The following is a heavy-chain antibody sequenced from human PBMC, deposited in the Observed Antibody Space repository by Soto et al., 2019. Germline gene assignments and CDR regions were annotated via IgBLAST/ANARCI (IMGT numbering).Heavy chain of an antibody. CDR3: ARSQGSSTCGEVYDYYYYGMDD. D-gene: IGHD2-2*01. V-gene: IGHV1-69*01. Sequence: QVQLVQSGAEVKKPGSSVKVSCKASGGTFSSYAISWVRQAPGQGLEWMGGIIPISDTTNYAQKFQGRGTITSDESTSPAYRERSSLRSEDTAVDYCARSQGSSTCGEVYDYYYYGMDDWGQGTTVTVSS. J-gene: IGHJ6*01. CDR2: IIPISDTT. CDR1: GGTFSSYA.